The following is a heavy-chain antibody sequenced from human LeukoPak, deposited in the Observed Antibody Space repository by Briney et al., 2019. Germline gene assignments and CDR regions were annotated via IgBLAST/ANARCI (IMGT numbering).Heavy chain of an antibody. J-gene: IGHJ4*02. CDR3: AREVSPHYYFDY. CDR1: GYTFTSYG. CDR2: ISAYNGNT. V-gene: IGHV1-18*01. D-gene: IGHD1-14*01. Sequence: ASVKVSCKASGYTFTSYGISWVRQAPGQGLEWMGWISAYNGNTNYAQKLQGRVTMTTDTSTSTAYMELRSLRSVDTAVYYCAREVSPHYYFDYWGQGTLVTVSS.